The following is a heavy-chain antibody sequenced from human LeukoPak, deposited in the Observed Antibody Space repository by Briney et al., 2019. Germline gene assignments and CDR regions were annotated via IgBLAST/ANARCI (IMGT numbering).Heavy chain of an antibody. Sequence: GGSLRLSCAASGFTFSSHWMHWVRQAPGKGLVWVSRINTDGSRTNYADSVKGRFTISRDNAKNTLYLQMSSLRAEDTAVYYCARETSGYYYKSYFDYWGQGTLVTVSS. J-gene: IGHJ4*02. CDR2: INTDGSRT. V-gene: IGHV3-74*01. D-gene: IGHD3-22*01. CDR3: ARETSGYYYKSYFDY. CDR1: GFTFSSHW.